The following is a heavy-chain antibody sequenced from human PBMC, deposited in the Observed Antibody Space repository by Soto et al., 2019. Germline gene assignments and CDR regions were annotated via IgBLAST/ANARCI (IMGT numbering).Heavy chain of an antibody. CDR1: GGSFRGYF. CDR3: ARHLSSGWSYAFDI. V-gene: IGHV4-34*01. CDR2: INHSGST. Sequence: PSETLSLTCAVYGGSFRGYFWTWIRQPPGKGLEWIGEINHSGSTNCNPSLKSRVTISVDTSKSQFSLKLSSVTAADTAVYYCARHLSSGWSYAFDIWGQGTMVTVSS. J-gene: IGHJ3*02. D-gene: IGHD6-19*01.